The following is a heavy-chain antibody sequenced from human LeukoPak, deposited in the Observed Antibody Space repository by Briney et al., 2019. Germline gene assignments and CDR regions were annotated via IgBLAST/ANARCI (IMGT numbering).Heavy chain of an antibody. Sequence: KPGGSLRLSCAASGFTFSSYSMNWVRQAPGKGLEWVSSISSSSSYIYYADSVKGRFTISRDSAKNSLYLQMNSLRAEDTAVYYCATLRGYDSSGYSDWGQGTLVTVSS. V-gene: IGHV3-21*01. CDR1: GFTFSSYS. CDR2: ISSSSSYI. D-gene: IGHD3-22*01. CDR3: ATLRGYDSSGYSD. J-gene: IGHJ4*02.